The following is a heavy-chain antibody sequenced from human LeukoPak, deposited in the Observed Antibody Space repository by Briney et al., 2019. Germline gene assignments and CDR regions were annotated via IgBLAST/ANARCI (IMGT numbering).Heavy chain of an antibody. Sequence: PGGSLRLSCAASGFTFSSYTMNWVRRAPGKGLEWVSSISSSSSYIYYADSVKGRFTISRDNAKNSLYLQMNSLRAEDTAVYYCARDAPVVAATYYYYYYGMDVWGQGTTVTVSS. CDR1: GFTFSSYT. V-gene: IGHV3-21*01. CDR2: ISSSSSYI. D-gene: IGHD2-15*01. CDR3: ARDAPVVAATYYYYYYGMDV. J-gene: IGHJ6*02.